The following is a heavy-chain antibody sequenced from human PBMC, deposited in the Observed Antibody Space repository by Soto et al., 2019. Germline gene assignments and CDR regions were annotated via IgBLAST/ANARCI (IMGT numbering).Heavy chain of an antibody. CDR3: ARDPRSITGTTSSEDFQH. Sequence: QEQLLQSGAEVKKPGSSVKVSCKASGGTFSGYAINWVRQAPGQWLEWMGGIIPLLGITDYGQKFQGRITIAADESTGTAYMDLRGLRSEDTAVYYCARDPRSITGTTSSEDFQHWGQGTLVSVSS. D-gene: IGHD1-20*01. CDR2: IIPLLGIT. J-gene: IGHJ1*01. CDR1: GGTFSGYA. V-gene: IGHV1-69*01.